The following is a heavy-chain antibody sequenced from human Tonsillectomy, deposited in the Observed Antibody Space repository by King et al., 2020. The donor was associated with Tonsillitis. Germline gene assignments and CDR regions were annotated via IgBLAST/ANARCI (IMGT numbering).Heavy chain of an antibody. CDR1: GFTFSSYS. J-gene: IGHJ6*03. Sequence: EVQLVESGGGLVTPGGSLRLSCAASGFTFSSYSMNWVRQAPGKGLEWVSSISSGSSYIYYADSVKGRFTISRDNAKNSLYLQMNSLRAEDTAVYYCARARIDPYYYYMDVWGKGTTVTVSS. CDR3: ARARIDPYYYYMDV. V-gene: IGHV3-21*01. CDR2: ISSGSSYI.